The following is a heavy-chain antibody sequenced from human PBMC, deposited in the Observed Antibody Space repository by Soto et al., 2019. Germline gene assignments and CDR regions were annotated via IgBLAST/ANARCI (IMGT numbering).Heavy chain of an antibody. CDR2: INHSGST. J-gene: IGHJ5*02. V-gene: IGHV4-34*01. CDR3: ARVDSIVVVVAATRWWFDP. Sequence: SETLSLTCAVYGGSFSGYYWSWIRQPPGKGLEWIGEINHSGSTNYNPSLKSRVTISVDTSKNQFSLKLSSVTAADTAVYYCARVDSIVVVVAATRWWFDPWGQGTLVTVSS. CDR1: GGSFSGYY. D-gene: IGHD2-15*01.